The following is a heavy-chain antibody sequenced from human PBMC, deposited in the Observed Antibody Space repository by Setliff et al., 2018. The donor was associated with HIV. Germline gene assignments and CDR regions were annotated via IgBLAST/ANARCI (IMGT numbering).Heavy chain of an antibody. CDR1: GDSIGSTNW. CDR2: IYGNGNT. J-gene: IGHJ4*02. CDR3: ESTGRKTYYNSEKYYYFDY. Sequence: PSETLSLTCTVPGDSIGSTNWWSWVRQPPGEGLEWIGQIYGNGNTNYNPSLKGRVTISTDKSKNQFSLRLTSVTAADTATYFCESTGRKTYYNSEKYYYFDYWGLGTVVTVSS. D-gene: IGHD3-10*01. V-gene: IGHV4-4*02.